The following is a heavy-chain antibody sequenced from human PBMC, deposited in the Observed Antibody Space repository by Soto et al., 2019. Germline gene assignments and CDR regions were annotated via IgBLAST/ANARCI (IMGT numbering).Heavy chain of an antibody. CDR2: IWYDGSTK. J-gene: IGHJ5*01. Sequence: GGSLRLPCAASGFTFSSYGMHWVRQAPGKGLEWVAVIWYDGSTKYYADSVKGRFTISRDNSKNTLYLQMNSLRAEDTAVYYCAIRHEIAVGGFDYWGHVTLVPVSS. D-gene: IGHD6-19*01. CDR3: AIRHEIAVGGFDY. CDR1: GFTFSSYG. V-gene: IGHV3-33*01.